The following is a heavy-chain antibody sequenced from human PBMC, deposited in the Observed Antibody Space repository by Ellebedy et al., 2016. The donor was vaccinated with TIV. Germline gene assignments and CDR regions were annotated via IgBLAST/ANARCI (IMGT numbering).Heavy chain of an antibody. CDR3: ARDSSNSRWYL. CDR2: VHYSGGT. D-gene: IGHD4-23*01. Sequence: SETLSLXCSVSGGSINSYYRSWIRQSPVKGLEWIGYVHYSGGTKYSPSLKSRVFISIDTSKNQFSLKLSSVTAADTAVYYCARDSSNSRWYLWGQGTLVTVSS. J-gene: IGHJ5*02. V-gene: IGHV4-59*01. CDR1: GGSINSYY.